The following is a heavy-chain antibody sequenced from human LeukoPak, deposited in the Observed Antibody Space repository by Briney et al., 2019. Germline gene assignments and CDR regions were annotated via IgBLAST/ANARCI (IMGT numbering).Heavy chain of an antibody. Sequence: GGSLRLSCAASGFTFSNAWMSWVRQAPGKGLEWVSVIYSGGSTYYADSVKGRFTISRDNSKNTLYLQMNSLRAEDTAVYYCARLGSSGYYMDVWGKGTTVTISS. CDR1: GFTFSNAW. CDR2: IYSGGST. CDR3: ARLGSSGYYMDV. V-gene: IGHV3-66*01. J-gene: IGHJ6*03. D-gene: IGHD2-15*01.